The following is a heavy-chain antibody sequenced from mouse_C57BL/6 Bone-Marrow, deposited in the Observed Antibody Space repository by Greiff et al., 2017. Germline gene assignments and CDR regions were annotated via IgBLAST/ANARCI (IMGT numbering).Heavy chain of an antibody. CDR1: GFTFSSYG. D-gene: IGHD1-1*01. CDR2: ISSGGSYT. Sequence: EVLLVESGGDLVKPGGSLKLSCAASGFTFSSYGMSWVRQTPDKRLEWVATISSGGSYTYYPDSVKGRFTISRDNANNTLYLQLSSLKSADTAMYYCARTTTVVDCAMDYWGQGTSVTVSS. CDR3: ARTTTVVDCAMDY. V-gene: IGHV5-6*01. J-gene: IGHJ4*01.